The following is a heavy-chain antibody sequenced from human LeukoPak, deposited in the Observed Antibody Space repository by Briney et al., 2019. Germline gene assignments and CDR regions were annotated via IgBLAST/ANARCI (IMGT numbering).Heavy chain of an antibody. CDR3: ARDILWI. CDR2: IKEDGSEK. V-gene: IGHV3-7*01. CDR1: GFSITRDW. J-gene: IGHJ4*02. Sequence: GGSLRLSCIASGFSITRDWMTWVRQAPGKGLEWVANIKEDGSEKYYVDSVKGRFAISRVNAKNSLYLQMDSLRAEDTALYYCARDILWIGGQGTLVTVSS. D-gene: IGHD5-12*01.